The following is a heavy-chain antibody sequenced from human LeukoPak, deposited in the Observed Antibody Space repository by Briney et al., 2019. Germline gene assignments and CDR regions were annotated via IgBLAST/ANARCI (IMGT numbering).Heavy chain of an antibody. CDR3: AWARSGYVGYYFDY. Sequence: SETLSLTCAVSGGSISSNDYSWSWIRQPPGKGLEWIGYIYHSGSTYYNPSLKSRVTISVDRSKNQFSLRLSSVTGADTAVYYCAWARSGYVGYYFDYWGGGILVTVCS. J-gene: IGHJ4*02. V-gene: IGHV4-30-2*01. CDR1: GGSISSNDYS. CDR2: IYHSGST. D-gene: IGHD3-22*01.